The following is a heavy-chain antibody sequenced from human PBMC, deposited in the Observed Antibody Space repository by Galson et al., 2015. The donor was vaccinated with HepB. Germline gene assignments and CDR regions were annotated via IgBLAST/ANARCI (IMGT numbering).Heavy chain of an antibody. V-gene: IGHV1-8*01. J-gene: IGHJ6*03. CDR2: MNPNSGNT. D-gene: IGHD2-2*01. CDR3: ARGGDIVVVPAAGGYYYYYMDV. Sequence: SVTVSCKASGSTFTSYDINWVRQATGQGLEWMGWMNPNSGNTGYAQKFQGRVTMTRNTSISTAYMELSSLRSEDTAVYYCARGGDIVVVPAAGGYYYYYMDVWGKGTTVTVSS. CDR1: GSTFTSYD.